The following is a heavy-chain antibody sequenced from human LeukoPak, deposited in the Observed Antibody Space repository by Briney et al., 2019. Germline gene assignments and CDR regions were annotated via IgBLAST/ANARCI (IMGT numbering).Heavy chain of an antibody. CDR1: GFTFSSYA. Sequence: PGGSLRLSCAASGFTFSSYAIHWVRQAPGKGLEWVAVISYDGSNKYYADSVKGRFTISRHNSKNTLYLQMNSLRAEDTAVYYCRTYYYDSSGYTTLDYWGQGTLVTVSS. V-gene: IGHV3-30*14. CDR2: ISYDGSNK. J-gene: IGHJ4*02. CDR3: RTYYYDSSGYTTLDY. D-gene: IGHD3-22*01.